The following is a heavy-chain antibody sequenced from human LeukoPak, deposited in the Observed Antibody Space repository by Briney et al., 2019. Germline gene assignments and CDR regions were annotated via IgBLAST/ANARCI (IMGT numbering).Heavy chain of an antibody. J-gene: IGHJ4*02. CDR3: ARGLGIFGVVYFDC. Sequence: SQTLSLTCTVSGDSITSVGYYWIWLRQPAGKRLEWIGRIYKSGGTNYNPSLKSRVTMSVDTSKNQFSLKLSSVTAADTAVYYCARGLGIFGVVYFDCWGQGTLVTVSS. D-gene: IGHD3-3*01. V-gene: IGHV4-61*02. CDR2: IYKSGGT. CDR1: GDSITSVGYY.